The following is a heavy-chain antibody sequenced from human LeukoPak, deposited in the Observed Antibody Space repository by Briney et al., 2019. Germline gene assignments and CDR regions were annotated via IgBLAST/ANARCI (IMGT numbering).Heavy chain of an antibody. CDR3: ARDSSGYYWNYYFDY. CDR2: IYSGGST. Sequence: PGGSLRLSCAVSGFTVSSNCMSWVRQTPGKGLEWVSIIYSGGSTYYTDSVKGRFTLSRDNSKNTLYLQMNSLRAEDTAVYYCARDSSGYYWNYYFDYWGQGTLVTVSS. D-gene: IGHD3-22*01. CDR1: GFTVSSNC. J-gene: IGHJ4*02. V-gene: IGHV3-66*01.